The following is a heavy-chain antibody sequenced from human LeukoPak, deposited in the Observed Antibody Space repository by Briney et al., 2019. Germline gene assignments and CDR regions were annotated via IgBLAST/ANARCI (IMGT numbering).Heavy chain of an antibody. J-gene: IGHJ4*02. D-gene: IGHD3-22*01. V-gene: IGHV3-30*02. CDR3: VRDGAHYDLYY. Sequence: GGSLRLSCAASGFSFSTSGMHWIRQPPGKGLEWVAFIQSHGRNEYYADSLKGRFNISRDNSKNTAHLQMNSRRAEDTAMYYCVRDGAHYDLYYWGQGTLVTVSS. CDR2: IQSHGRNE. CDR1: GFSFSTSG.